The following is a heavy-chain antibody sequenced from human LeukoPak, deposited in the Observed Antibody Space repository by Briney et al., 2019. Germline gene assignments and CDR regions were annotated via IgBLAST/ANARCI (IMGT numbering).Heavy chain of an antibody. CDR2: ISSSASTI. Sequence: PGGSLRLSCAASGFTFSGYEMNWVRQAPGKGLEWVSYISSSASTIYYADSVKGRFTISRDNAKNSLYLQMNSLRAEDTAVYYCAREGCSSTSCYDYWGQGTPVTVSS. CDR1: GFTFSGYE. V-gene: IGHV3-48*03. J-gene: IGHJ4*02. CDR3: AREGCSSTSCYDY. D-gene: IGHD2-2*01.